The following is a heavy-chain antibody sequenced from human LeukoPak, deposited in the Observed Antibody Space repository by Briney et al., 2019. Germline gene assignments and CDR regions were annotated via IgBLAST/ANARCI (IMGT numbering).Heavy chain of an antibody. Sequence: QPGGSLRLSCAASGFTFTGAWMHWVRQVPGKGLVWVARVDNAGGGTSYADSVRGRFTISRDDAKNTVSLQMNSLSAEDSAVYYCTDVDNYWGQGTLVTVSS. CDR2: VDNAGGGT. CDR3: TDVDNY. J-gene: IGHJ4*02. CDR1: GFTFTGAW. D-gene: IGHD2-15*01. V-gene: IGHV3-74*01.